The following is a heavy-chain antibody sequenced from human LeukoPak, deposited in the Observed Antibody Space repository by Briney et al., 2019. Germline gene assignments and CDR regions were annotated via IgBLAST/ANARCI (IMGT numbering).Heavy chain of an antibody. CDR3: AKRRYSGSYFDY. D-gene: IGHD1-26*01. V-gene: IGHV3-53*01. J-gene: IGHJ4*02. CDR1: GFTVSSNY. CDR2: IYGGGNT. Sequence: GGSLRLSCAASGFTVSSNYMSWVRQAPGKGLEWVSIIYGGGNTYYADSVKGRFTISRDNSKNTLYLQMNSLRAEDTAVYYCAKRRYSGSYFDYWGQGTLVTVSS.